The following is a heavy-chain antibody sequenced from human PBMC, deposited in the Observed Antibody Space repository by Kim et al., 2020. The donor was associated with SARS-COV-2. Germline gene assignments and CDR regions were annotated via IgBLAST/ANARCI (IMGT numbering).Heavy chain of an antibody. D-gene: IGHD5-18*01. V-gene: IGHV5-10-1*01. J-gene: IGHJ4*02. CDR3: ARPGTGGYSLYDY. Sequence: YCPSFQGHVTISADKSISTAYLQWSSLKASDTAMYYCARPGTGGYSLYDYWGQGTLVTVSS.